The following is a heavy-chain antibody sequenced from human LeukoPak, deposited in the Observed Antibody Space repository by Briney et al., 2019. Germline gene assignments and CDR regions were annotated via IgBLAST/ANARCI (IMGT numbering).Heavy chain of an antibody. CDR2: ISAYNGNT. D-gene: IGHD6-19*01. CDR3: ARDLGIAVAGTSVWYYYYYGMDV. J-gene: IGHJ6*02. V-gene: IGHV1-18*01. CDR1: GYTFTIYG. Sequence: GASVKVSFKASGYTFTIYGISWVRQAPGQGLEWMGWISAYNGNTNYAQKLQGRVTMTTDTSTSTAYMELRSLRSDDTAVYYCARDLGIAVAGTSVWYYYYYGMDVWGQGTTVTVSS.